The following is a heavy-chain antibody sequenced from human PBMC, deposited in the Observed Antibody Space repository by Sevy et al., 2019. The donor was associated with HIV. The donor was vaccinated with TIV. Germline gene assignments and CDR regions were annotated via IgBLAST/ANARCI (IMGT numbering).Heavy chain of an antibody. V-gene: IGHV3-64D*06. CDR1: GFTFSTYA. CDR2: ISRNGDNT. CDR3: VGQEQLGKFDN. D-gene: IGHD6-13*01. Sequence: GGSLRLSCSASGFTFSTYAMHWVRQAPGKGLEYVSGISRNGDNTHYADSVKGRFTISRDNSKNIVYLQMGSLRAGDTAVNYCVGQEQLGKFDNWGQGTLVTVSS. J-gene: IGHJ4*02.